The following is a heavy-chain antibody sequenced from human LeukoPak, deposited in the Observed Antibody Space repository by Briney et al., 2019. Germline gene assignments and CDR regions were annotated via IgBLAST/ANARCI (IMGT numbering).Heavy chain of an antibody. CDR1: GGSISSYY. CDR2: IYYSGST. J-gene: IGHJ4*02. Sequence: SETLSLTCTVSGGSISSYYWSWIRQPPGKGLEWIGYIYYSGSTNYNPSLKSRVTISVDTSKNQFSLKLSSVTAADTAVYYCARDFRPRGSYXPSFGYWGQGTLVTVSS. V-gene: IGHV4-59*12. D-gene: IGHD3-16*02. CDR3: ARDFRPRGSYXPSFGY.